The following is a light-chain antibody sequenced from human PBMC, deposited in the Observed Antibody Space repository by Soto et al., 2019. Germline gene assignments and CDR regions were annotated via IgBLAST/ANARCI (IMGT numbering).Light chain of an antibody. Sequence: SYVLTQPPSVSVAPGKTARITCGGNNIGTKSVHWYQQKPGQAPVLVIYYDTDRPSGIPERFSGSNSGNTATLTISRVEAGDEADYYCHVWDSSSDHVVFGGGTKVTVL. CDR2: YDT. J-gene: IGLJ2*01. CDR3: HVWDSSSDHVV. CDR1: NIGTKS. V-gene: IGLV3-21*04.